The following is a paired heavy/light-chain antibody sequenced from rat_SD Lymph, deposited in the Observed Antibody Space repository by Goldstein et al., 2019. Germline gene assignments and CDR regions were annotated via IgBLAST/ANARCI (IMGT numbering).Heavy chain of an antibody. CDR1: GFTFSNYG. CDR2: ISYDGSST. V-gene: IGHV5-29*01. CDR3: TRDEVLQCPFDY. D-gene: IGHD1-1*01. Sequence: EVQLVESGGGLVQPGRSMKLSCAASGFTFSNYGMAWVRQAPTKGLEWVATISYDGSSTYYRDSVKGRFTISRDNAKSTLYLQMNSLRSEDTATYYCTRDEVLQCPFDYWGQGVMVTVSS. J-gene: IGHJ2*01.
Light chain of an antibody. CDR2: LVS. J-gene: IGKJ2-1*01. Sequence: DVVLTQTPPTLSATIGQSVSISCRSSQSLLHSNGNTYLNWLLQRPGQPPQLLIYLVSRLESGVPNRFSGSGSGTDFTLKISGVEAEDLGVYYCVQSTHAPTFGAGTKLELK. CDR1: QSLLHSNGNTY. V-gene: IGKV2S25*01. CDR3: VQSTHAPT.